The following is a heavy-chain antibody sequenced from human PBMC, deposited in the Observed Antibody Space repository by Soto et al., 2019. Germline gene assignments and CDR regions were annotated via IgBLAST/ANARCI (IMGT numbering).Heavy chain of an antibody. Sequence: VGSLRLSCAASGFTFSSYWMHWVRQASGKGLVWVSRISFDGSTTTYADSVKGRFTISRDNAKNTLYLQMNSLRAEDTAVYYCARGGAHTAMANEYWGQGALVTVSS. CDR2: ISFDGSTT. V-gene: IGHV3-74*01. CDR1: GFTFSSYW. D-gene: IGHD5-18*01. CDR3: ARGGAHTAMANEY. J-gene: IGHJ4*02.